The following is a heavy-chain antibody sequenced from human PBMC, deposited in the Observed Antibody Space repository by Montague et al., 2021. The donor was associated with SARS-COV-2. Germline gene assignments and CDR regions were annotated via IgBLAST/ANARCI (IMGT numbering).Heavy chain of an antibody. CDR3: ARDRPNYDDSGYVLKADAFDI. Sequence: SLRLSCAASGFTFSSYAMTWVRQAPGKGLEWVSAISGSGFTTYYADSVEGRFTVSRDNSKNTVYLQMNSLRGEDTAAYFCARDRPNYDDSGYVLKADAFDIWGRGTMVTVSS. D-gene: IGHD3-22*01. CDR1: GFTFSSYA. V-gene: IGHV3-23*01. CDR2: ISGSGFTT. J-gene: IGHJ3*02.